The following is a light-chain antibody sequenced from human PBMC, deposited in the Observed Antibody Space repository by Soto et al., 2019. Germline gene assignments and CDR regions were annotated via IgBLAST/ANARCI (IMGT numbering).Light chain of an antibody. J-gene: IGLJ3*02. CDR3: YCATDNLRV. V-gene: IGLV2-11*01. Sequence: QSALTQPRSVSGSPGQSVTLSCTGTSSDVGSYNYVSWYQHHPGKAPKLMIYDVTKRPSGVPDRFSGSKSGNTASLTISGLQVEDEADYYCYCATDNLRVFGGGTKLTVL. CDR1: SSDVGSYNY. CDR2: DVT.